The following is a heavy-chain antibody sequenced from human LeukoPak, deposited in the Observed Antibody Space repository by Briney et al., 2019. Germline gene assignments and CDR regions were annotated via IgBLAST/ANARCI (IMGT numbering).Heavy chain of an antibody. V-gene: IGHV3-30*03. CDR1: GFTFSSYG. D-gene: IGHD6-13*01. J-gene: IGHJ4*02. CDR2: ISYDGSNK. CDR3: ARDSSIAAADDAYFDY. Sequence: PGGSLRLSCAASGFTFSSYGMHWVRQAPGKGLEWVAVISYDGSNKYYADSVKGRFTISRDNSKNTLYLQMNSLRAEDTAVYYCARDSSIAAADDAYFDYWGQGTLVTVSS.